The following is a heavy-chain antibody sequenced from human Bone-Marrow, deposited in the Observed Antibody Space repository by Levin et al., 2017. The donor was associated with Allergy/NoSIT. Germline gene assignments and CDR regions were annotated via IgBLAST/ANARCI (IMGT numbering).Heavy chain of an antibody. V-gene: IGHV4-39*01. D-gene: IGHD2-21*02. CDR1: GGSISRSNYH. CDR2: IYYSGTI. Sequence: PSETLSLTCTVSGGSISRSNYHWCWIRQPPGKGLEWIGSIYYSGTIYYNPSLQSRVTVSVDASRNQFSLRLSSVTAADTAVYFCGRMTVRGLTDFWGQGTLVSVSS. J-gene: IGHJ4*02. CDR3: GRMTVRGLTDF.